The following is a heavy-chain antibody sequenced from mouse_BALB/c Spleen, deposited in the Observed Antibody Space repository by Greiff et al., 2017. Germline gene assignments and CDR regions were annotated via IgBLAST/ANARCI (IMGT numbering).Heavy chain of an antibody. CDR2: INPYNDGT. J-gene: IGHJ1*01. CDR1: GYTFTSYV. CDR3: ARGLGSSYGYFDV. Sequence: VQLQQSGPELVKPGASVKMSCKASGYTFTSYVMHWVKQKPGQGLEWIGYINPYNDGTKYNEMFKGKATLTSDKSSSTAYMELSSLTSEDSAVYYCARGLGSSYGYFDVWGAGTTVTVSS. V-gene: IGHV1-14*01. D-gene: IGHD1-1*01.